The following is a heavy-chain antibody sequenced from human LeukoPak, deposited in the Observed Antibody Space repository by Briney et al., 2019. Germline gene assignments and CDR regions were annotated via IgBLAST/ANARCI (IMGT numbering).Heavy chain of an antibody. J-gene: IGHJ6*02. CDR2: IWYDGSNK. D-gene: IGHD3-10*01. V-gene: IGHV3-33*01. CDR3: ARGVGNYYYVMDV. CDR1: GFTFSGYG. Sequence: GSLRLSCAASGFTFSGYGMHWVRQAPGKGLEWVAVIWYDGSNKYYADSVKGRFTISRDNSKNTLYLQMNSLRAEDTAVYYCARGVGNYYYVMDVWGQGTTVTVSS.